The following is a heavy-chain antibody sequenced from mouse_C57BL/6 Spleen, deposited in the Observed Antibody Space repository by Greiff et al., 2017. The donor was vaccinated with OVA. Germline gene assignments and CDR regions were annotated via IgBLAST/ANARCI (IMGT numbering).Heavy chain of an antibody. D-gene: IGHD1-1*01. CDR2: IDPETGGT. J-gene: IGHJ2*01. CDR3: TKESYYGSSHYFDY. V-gene: IGHV1-15*01. CDR1: GYTFTDYE. Sequence: VQLQQSGAELVRPGASVTLSCKASGYTFTDYEMHWVKQTPVHGLEWIGAIDPETGGTAYNQKFKGKAILTADKSSSTAYMELRSLTSEDSAVYYCTKESYYGSSHYFDYWGQGTTLTVSS.